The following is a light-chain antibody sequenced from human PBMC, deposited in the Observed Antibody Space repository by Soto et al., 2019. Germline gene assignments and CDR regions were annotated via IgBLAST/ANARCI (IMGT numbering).Light chain of an antibody. CDR3: QQYGGSPPYT. Sequence: EIVLTQSPGTLSLSPGERATLSCRASHSVSSRYLAWYQQKPGQAPRLLIYGASSRATGIPDRFSGSGSGTDFTLTISRLEPEDFAVYYCQQYGGSPPYTLGQGTKLEIK. CDR2: GAS. CDR1: HSVSSRY. J-gene: IGKJ2*01. V-gene: IGKV3-20*01.